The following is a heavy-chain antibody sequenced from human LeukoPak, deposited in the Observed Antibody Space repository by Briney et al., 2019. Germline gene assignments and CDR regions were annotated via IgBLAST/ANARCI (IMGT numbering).Heavy chain of an antibody. CDR2: INHSGST. D-gene: IGHD3-22*01. CDR3: ARGRHYYDSSGYYLRPRYYFDY. J-gene: IGHJ4*02. V-gene: IGHV4-34*01. CDR1: GGSFSGYY. Sequence: PSETLSLTCAVYGGSFSGYYWSWIRQPPGKGLEWIGEINHSGSTNYNPSLKSRVTISADTSKNQFSLKLSSVTAADTAVYYCARGRHYYDSSGYYLRPRYYFDYWGQGTLVTVSS.